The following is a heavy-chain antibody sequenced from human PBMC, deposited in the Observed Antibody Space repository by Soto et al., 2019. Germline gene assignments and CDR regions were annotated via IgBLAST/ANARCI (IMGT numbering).Heavy chain of an antibody. Sequence: SEPLSLSCAVYGGSFSGYYWSWIRQPPGKGREWNGEINHSGSTNYNPSLKSRVTISVDTSKNQFSLKLSSVTAADTAVYYCARGRSGNYYGMDVWGQGTTVTVS. CDR3: ARGRSGNYYGMDV. CDR1: GGSFSGYY. V-gene: IGHV4-34*01. D-gene: IGHD1-26*01. CDR2: INHSGST. J-gene: IGHJ6*02.